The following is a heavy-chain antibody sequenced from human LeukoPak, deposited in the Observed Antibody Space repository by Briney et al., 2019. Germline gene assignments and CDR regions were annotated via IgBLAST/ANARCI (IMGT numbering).Heavy chain of an antibody. V-gene: IGHV1-18*01. CDR2: ISAYNAHT. CDR3: ARVVDSYGYCDY. D-gene: IGHD5-18*01. CDR1: GYTFTSYG. J-gene: IGHJ4*02. Sequence: GPSVKVSCMASGYTFTSYGTSWVRQAPGQGLEWMGWISAYNAHTNYAQILQGRVTMTTGTATSTAYMELRSVRSDDTAVYYCARVVDSYGYCDYWGQGTLVTVSS.